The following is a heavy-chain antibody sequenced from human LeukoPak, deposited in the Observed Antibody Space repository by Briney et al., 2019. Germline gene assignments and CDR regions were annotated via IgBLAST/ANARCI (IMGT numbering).Heavy chain of an antibody. J-gene: IGHJ6*03. V-gene: IGHV4-4*02. Sequence: SGTLSLTCAVSGGSISSSNWWSWVRQPPGKGLEWIGEIYHSGSTNYNPSLKSRVTISVDKSKNQFSLKLSSVTAADTAVYYCARVRGEDYYDSSGYPTYHMDVWGKGTTVTVSS. CDR1: GGSISSSNW. CDR2: IYHSGST. D-gene: IGHD3-22*01. CDR3: ARVRGEDYYDSSGYPTYHMDV.